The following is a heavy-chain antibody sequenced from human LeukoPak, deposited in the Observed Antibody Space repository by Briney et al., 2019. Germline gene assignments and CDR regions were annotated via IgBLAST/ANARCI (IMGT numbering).Heavy chain of an antibody. CDR2: ISYDGSNK. V-gene: IGHV3-30*03. CDR3: ATDSGSYPLDY. D-gene: IGHD1-26*01. Sequence: GGSLRLSCAASGFTFSSYEMNWVRQAPGKGLEWVAVISYDGSNKYYADSVKGRFTISRDNSKNTLYLQMNSLRAEDTAVYYCATDSGSYPLDYWGQGTLVTVSS. CDR1: GFTFSSYE. J-gene: IGHJ4*02.